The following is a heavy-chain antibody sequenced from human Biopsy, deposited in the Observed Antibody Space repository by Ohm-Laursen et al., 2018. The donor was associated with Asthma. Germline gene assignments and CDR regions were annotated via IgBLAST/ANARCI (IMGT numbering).Heavy chain of an antibody. Sequence: SLRLSCSASASILHDYAMHWVPQAPGKGLEWVSGISWNSGSIGYADSVKGRFTISRDNAKNSLYLQMNSLRAEDTALYYCAKGEWELLEANFDYWGQGTLVTVSS. J-gene: IGHJ4*02. D-gene: IGHD1-26*01. V-gene: IGHV3-9*01. CDR1: ASILHDYA. CDR2: ISWNSGSI. CDR3: AKGEWELLEANFDY.